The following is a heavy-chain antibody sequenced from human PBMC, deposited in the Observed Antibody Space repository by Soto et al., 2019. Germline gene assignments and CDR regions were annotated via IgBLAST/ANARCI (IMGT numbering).Heavy chain of an antibody. CDR1: GFSFSTYG. J-gene: IGHJ4*02. V-gene: IGHV3-30*18. CDR3: EKGFGNYWAFDY. Sequence: QVHLVESGGGVVQPGRSLRLSCAASGFSFSTYGMHWVRQAPGKGLEWVAFISNDGSNKYYADSVKGRFTISRDNSKKTLYLQMNSLRAEDTAVSYCEKGFGNYWAFDYWGPGTLVTVSS. CDR2: ISNDGSNK. D-gene: IGHD1-26*01.